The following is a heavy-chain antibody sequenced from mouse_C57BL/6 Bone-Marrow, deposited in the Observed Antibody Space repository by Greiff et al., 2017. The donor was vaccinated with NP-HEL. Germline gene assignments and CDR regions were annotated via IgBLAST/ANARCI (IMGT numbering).Heavy chain of an antibody. D-gene: IGHD1-1*01. V-gene: IGHV1-69*01. J-gene: IGHJ3*01. CDR3: ASPLITTRGFAY. CDR1: GYTFTSYW. Sequence: QVQLQQPGAELVMPGASVKLSCKASGYTFTSYWMHWVKQRPGQGLEWIGEIDPSDSYTNYNQKFKGKSTLTVDKSSSTAYMQLSSLTSEDSAVYYCASPLITTRGFAYWGQGTLVTVSA. CDR2: IDPSDSYT.